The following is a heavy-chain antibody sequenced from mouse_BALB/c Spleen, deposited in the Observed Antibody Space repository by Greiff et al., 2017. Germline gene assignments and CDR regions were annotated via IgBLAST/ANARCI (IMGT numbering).Heavy chain of an antibody. CDR3: ARWANWDVGYAMDY. V-gene: IGHV1S41*01. CDR2: IAPGSGST. D-gene: IGHD4-1*01. Sequence: DLVKPGASVKLSCKASGYTFTSYWINWIKQRPGQGLEWIGRIAPGSGSTYYNEMFKGKATLTVDTSSSTAYIQLSSLSSEDSAFYFCARWANWDVGYAMDYWGQGTSVTVSS. J-gene: IGHJ4*01. CDR1: GYTFTSYW.